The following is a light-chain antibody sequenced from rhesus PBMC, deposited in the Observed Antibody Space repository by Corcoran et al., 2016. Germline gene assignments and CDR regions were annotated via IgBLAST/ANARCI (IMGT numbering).Light chain of an antibody. CDR1: QSLFYSSNNENY. CDR3: QQYYSSPWT. V-gene: IGKV4-1*01. J-gene: IGKJ1*01. Sequence: DIVLTQSPDSLAVSLGERVTINCKSSQSLFYSSNNENYLAWYQQKPGQPPRLLIYWASTRESGVPNRFSGGGSGKDFTLPISGLQAEDVAVYYCQQYYSSPWTFGQGTKVEIK. CDR2: WAS.